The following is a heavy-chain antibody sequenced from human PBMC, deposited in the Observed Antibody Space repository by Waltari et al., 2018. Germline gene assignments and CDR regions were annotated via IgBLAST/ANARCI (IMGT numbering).Heavy chain of an antibody. CDR1: GGSISRMSYY. Sequence: QLQLQESGPGLVKPSETLSLICTVSGGSISRMSYYLGWLRQPPGKGLEWIGSIHYTDSTSYNPSLKSRVTISVDTSKNQFSLKLSSVTAADTAVYYCASERSGYYMTSFYYDMDVWGKGTTVTVSS. CDR3: ASERSGYYMTSFYYDMDV. CDR2: IHYTDST. V-gene: IGHV4-39*01. D-gene: IGHD3-3*01. J-gene: IGHJ6*03.